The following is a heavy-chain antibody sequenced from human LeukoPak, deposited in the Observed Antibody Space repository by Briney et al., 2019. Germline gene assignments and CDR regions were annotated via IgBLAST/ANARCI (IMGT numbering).Heavy chain of an antibody. CDR3: ARAKFSYYFEY. CDR1: GFTFSDYY. V-gene: IGHV3-11*01. CDR2: ISSSGSTI. J-gene: IGHJ4*02. Sequence: GGSLRLSCAASGFTFSDYYMSWIRQAPGRGLEWVSYISSSGSTIYYAGSVKGRFTISRDNTKNSLYLQMNSLRAEDTAVYYCARAKFSYYFEYWGQGTLVAVSS.